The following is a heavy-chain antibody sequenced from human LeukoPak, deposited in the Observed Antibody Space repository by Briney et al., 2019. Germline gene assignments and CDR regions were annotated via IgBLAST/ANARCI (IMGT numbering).Heavy chain of an antibody. Sequence: SETLSLTCSVSYDSITPYYWSWIRQPPGKGLEWIGEINHSGSTNYNPSLKSRVTISVDTSKNQFSLKLSSVTAADTAVYYCARGAGGYSSSFLIYYYYGMDVWGQGTTVTVSS. V-gene: IGHV4-34*01. D-gene: IGHD6-6*01. CDR2: INHSGST. CDR1: YDSITPYY. J-gene: IGHJ6*02. CDR3: ARGAGGYSSSFLIYYYYGMDV.